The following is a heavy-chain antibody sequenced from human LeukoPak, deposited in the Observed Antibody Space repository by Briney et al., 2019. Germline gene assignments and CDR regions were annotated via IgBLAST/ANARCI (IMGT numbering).Heavy chain of an antibody. D-gene: IGHD6-19*01. J-gene: IGHJ4*02. CDR1: GGTFSSYA. CDR3: ARDALIAVAADFDY. V-gene: IGHV1-69*04. CDR2: IIPILGIA. Sequence: ASVKVSCKASGGTFSSYAISWVRQAPGQGLEWMGRIIPILGIANYAQKFQGRVTITADKSTSTAYMELRSLRSDDTAVYYCARDALIAVAADFDYWGQGTLVTVSS.